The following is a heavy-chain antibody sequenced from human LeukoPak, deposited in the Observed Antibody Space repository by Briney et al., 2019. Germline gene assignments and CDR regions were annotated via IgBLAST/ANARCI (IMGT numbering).Heavy chain of an antibody. D-gene: IGHD4-17*01. CDR2: IKQDGSEK. Sequence: PGGSLRLSCAASGFTFSSYWMSWVRQAPGKGLEWVANIKQDGSEKFYVDSVKGRFTISRDNAKNSLYLQMNSLRAEDTAVYYCARDGGRLNYGDGAFDIWGQGTMVTVSS. CDR1: GFTFSSYW. J-gene: IGHJ3*02. V-gene: IGHV3-7*01. CDR3: ARDGGRLNYGDGAFDI.